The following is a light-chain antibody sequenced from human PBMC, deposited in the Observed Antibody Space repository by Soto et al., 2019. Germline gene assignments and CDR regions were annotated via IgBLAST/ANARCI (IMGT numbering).Light chain of an antibody. CDR3: QPYGSSRT. V-gene: IGKV3-20*01. CDR1: QRISSNF. CDR2: GAS. Sequence: ETVLTQSPGTLSLSPGERATLSCRASQRISSNFLAWYQQKPGQAPRLLIYGASSRATGIPGRFSGSGSGTDFTLTISRLEPEDFAVYYCQPYGSSRTFGGGTKVDIK. J-gene: IGKJ4*01.